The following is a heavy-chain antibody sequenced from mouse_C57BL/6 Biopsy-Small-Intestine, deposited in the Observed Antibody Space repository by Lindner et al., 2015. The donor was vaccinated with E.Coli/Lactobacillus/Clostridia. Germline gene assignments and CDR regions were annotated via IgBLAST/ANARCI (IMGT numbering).Heavy chain of an antibody. D-gene: IGHD6-5*01. CDR1: GYTFTSYD. CDR2: MNPNSGNT. Sequence: SVKVSCKASGYTFTSYDINWVRQATGQGLEWMGWMNPNSGNTGYAQKFQGRVTMTRNTSISTAYMELSSLRSEDTALYYCARGYCSSTSCYAVRYFQHWGQGTLVTVS. CDR3: ARGYCSSTSCYAVRYFQH. V-gene: IGHV1-81*01. J-gene: IGHJ3*01.